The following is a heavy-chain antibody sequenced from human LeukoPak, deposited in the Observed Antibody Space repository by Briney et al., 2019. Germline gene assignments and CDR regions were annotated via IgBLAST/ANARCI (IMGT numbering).Heavy chain of an antibody. J-gene: IGHJ4*02. Sequence: GGSLRLSCAASGFTFSSYSMNWVRQAPGKGLEWVSYISSSSSTIYYADSVKGRFTISRDNARNSLFLQMNSLRDDDTAVYYCAKNRLRDNYGDNLNWGQGTLVTVSS. D-gene: IGHD4-17*01. CDR2: ISSSSSTI. V-gene: IGHV3-48*02. CDR3: AKNRLRDNYGDNLN. CDR1: GFTFSSYS.